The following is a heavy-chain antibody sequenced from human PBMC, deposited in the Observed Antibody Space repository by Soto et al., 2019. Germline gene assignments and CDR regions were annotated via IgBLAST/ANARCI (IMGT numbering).Heavy chain of an antibody. CDR3: ARGGRIQLWSGDY. D-gene: IGHD5-18*01. Sequence: QVQLVESGGGVVQPGRSPRLSCAASGFTFSSYAMHWVRQAPGKGLEWVAVISYDGSNKYYADSVKGRFTISRDNSKNTLYLQMNSLRAEDTAVYYCARGGRIQLWSGDYWGQGTLVTVSS. J-gene: IGHJ4*02. CDR1: GFTFSSYA. CDR2: ISYDGSNK. V-gene: IGHV3-30-3*01.